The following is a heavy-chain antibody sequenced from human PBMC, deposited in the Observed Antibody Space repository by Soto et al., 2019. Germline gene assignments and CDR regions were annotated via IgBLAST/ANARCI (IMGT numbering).Heavy chain of an antibody. J-gene: IGHJ4*02. Sequence: SETLSLTCTVSGGSISSGGYYWSWIRQHPGKGLEWIGYIYYSGSTYYNPSLKSRVTISVDTSKNQFSLKLSSVTAADTAVYYCARARFWYDSSGLFDYWGQGTLVTVSS. D-gene: IGHD3-22*01. V-gene: IGHV4-31*03. CDR1: GGSISSGGYY. CDR3: ARARFWYDSSGLFDY. CDR2: IYYSGST.